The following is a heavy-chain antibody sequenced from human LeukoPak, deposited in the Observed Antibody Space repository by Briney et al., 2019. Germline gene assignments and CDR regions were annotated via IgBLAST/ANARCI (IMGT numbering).Heavy chain of an antibody. D-gene: IGHD3-10*01. Sequence: GGSLSLSCAASGFTFSSYAMHWVRQAPGKGLEWVAVISYDGSNKYYADSVKGRFTISRDNSKNTLYLQMNSLRAEDTAVYYCARDSQGVNDAFDIWGQGTMVTVSS. J-gene: IGHJ3*02. V-gene: IGHV3-30-3*01. CDR3: ARDSQGVNDAFDI. CDR2: ISYDGSNK. CDR1: GFTFSSYA.